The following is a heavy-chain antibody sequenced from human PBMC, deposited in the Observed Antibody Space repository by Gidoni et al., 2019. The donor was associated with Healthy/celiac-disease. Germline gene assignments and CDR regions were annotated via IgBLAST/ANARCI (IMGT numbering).Heavy chain of an antibody. CDR3: TTTLYSSSWYSGFDY. Sequence: EVQLVESGGGLVQPGGSLKLSCAASAFTFSGSAMHWVRQASGKGREWVGRIRSKAKSYATAYAASVKGRFTISRDDSKNTAYLQMNSLKTEDTAVYYCTTTLYSSSWYSGFDYWGQGTLVTVSS. CDR1: AFTFSGSA. J-gene: IGHJ4*02. V-gene: IGHV3-73*01. CDR2: IRSKAKSYAT. D-gene: IGHD6-13*01.